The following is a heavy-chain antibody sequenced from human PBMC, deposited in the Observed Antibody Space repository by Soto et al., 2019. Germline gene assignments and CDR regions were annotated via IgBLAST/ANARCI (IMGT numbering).Heavy chain of an antibody. CDR2: IYSGGST. CDR1: GFIVSSNY. J-gene: IGHJ4*02. V-gene: IGHV3-53*01. CDR3: ASAPAGRWLDY. Sequence: GGSLRLSCAASGFIVSSNYMSWVRQAPGKGLEWVSVIYSGGSTYDADSVKGRFTISRDNSKNTVYLQMNSLRADDTAVYFCASAPAGRWLDYWGQGTLVTVSS. D-gene: IGHD5-12*01.